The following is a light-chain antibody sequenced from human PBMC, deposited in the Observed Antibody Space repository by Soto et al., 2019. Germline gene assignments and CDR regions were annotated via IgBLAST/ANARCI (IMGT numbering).Light chain of an antibody. CDR1: TSNIGKNY. CDR2: ENN. J-gene: IGLJ3*02. Sequence: QSVLMQPPSVSAAPGQKVTISCSGSTSNIGKNYVSWYQQLPGTAPKLLIYENNKRPSGIPDRFSGSKSGTSATLGITGLQTGDEADYYCGTWDSSLSAGVFGGGTKLTVL. CDR3: GTWDSSLSAGV. V-gene: IGLV1-51*02.